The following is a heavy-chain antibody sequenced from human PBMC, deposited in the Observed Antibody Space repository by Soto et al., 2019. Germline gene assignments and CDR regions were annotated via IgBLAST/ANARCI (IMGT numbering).Heavy chain of an antibody. CDR2: ISGSDGST. J-gene: IGHJ4*02. V-gene: IGHV3-23*02. Sequence: EVQLLESGGGLVQPGGSLRLSCVASGFSFSNYAMSWVRQAPGKGLEWVSVISGSDGSTYYGDSVKGRFTISRDNSKNTPYLQMNSLRAEDTAVYYCAKDRERDAWYEDYWGQGTLVTVSS. CDR1: GFSFSNYA. D-gene: IGHD6-13*01. CDR3: AKDRERDAWYEDY.